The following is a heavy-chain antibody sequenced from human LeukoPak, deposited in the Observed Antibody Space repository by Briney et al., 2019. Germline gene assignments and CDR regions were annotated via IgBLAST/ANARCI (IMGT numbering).Heavy chain of an antibody. Sequence: PGGSLRLSCAASGFTFSNYAMNWVRQPPGKGLEWVSSISGSGGSTYYADSVKGRFTISRDNSKNTLYLQMGSLRAEDMAVYYCARAGGSDAFDIWGQGTMVTVSS. CDR3: ARAGGSDAFDI. D-gene: IGHD4-23*01. V-gene: IGHV3-23*01. CDR2: ISGSGGST. CDR1: GFTFSNYA. J-gene: IGHJ3*02.